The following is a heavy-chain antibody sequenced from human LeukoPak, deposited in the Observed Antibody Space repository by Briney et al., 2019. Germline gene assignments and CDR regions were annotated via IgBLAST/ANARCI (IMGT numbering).Heavy chain of an antibody. Sequence: GGALRLSCAASGFTFSNFAMMWVRQAPGTGLQWVSTITGYGATFYADSVRGRFTIFRDTSMNTLFLQMNSLGAEDTAVYYCAKGAAAGKVGWFDPWGQGTLVTVSS. J-gene: IGHJ5*02. CDR3: AKGAAAGKVGWFDP. CDR1: GFTFSNFA. D-gene: IGHD6-13*01. V-gene: IGHV3-23*01. CDR2: ITGYGAT.